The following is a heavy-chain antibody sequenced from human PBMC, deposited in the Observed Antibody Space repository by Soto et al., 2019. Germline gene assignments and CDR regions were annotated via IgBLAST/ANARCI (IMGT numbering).Heavy chain of an antibody. V-gene: IGHV1-2*04. D-gene: IGHD2-15*01. CDR1: GYTFTGYY. Sequence: ASVKVSCKASGYTFTGYYMHSVRQAPGKKLEWMGRINPKSGGTNYAQKFRGWATTTRDTSMSSDYMELRRIRSDDTAVYYCSTGGSWSGGSCYDNAFDIWGQGTMVTVSS. J-gene: IGHJ3*02. CDR2: INPKSGGT. CDR3: STGGSWSGGSCYDNAFDI.